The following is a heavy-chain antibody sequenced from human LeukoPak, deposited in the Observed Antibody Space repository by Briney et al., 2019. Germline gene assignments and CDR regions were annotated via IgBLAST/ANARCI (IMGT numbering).Heavy chain of an antibody. CDR1: GGSISSGGYS. Sequence: SETLSLTCAVSGGSISSGGYSWSWIRQPPGKGLEWIGYIYHSGSTYYNPSLKSRVTISVDRSKNQFSLKLSSMTAADTAVYYCARDPGSPRGYFDLWGRGTLVTVSS. CDR2: IYHSGST. V-gene: IGHV4-30-2*01. CDR3: ARDPGSPRGYFDL. D-gene: IGHD2-15*01. J-gene: IGHJ2*01.